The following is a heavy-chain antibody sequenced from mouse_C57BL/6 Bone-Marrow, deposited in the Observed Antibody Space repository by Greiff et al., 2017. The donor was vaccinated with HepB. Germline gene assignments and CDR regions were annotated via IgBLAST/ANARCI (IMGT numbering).Heavy chain of an antibody. Sequence: LQESGAELVRPGTSVKVSCKASGYAFTNYLIEWVKQRPGQGLEWIGVINPGSGGTNYNEKFKGKATLTADKSSSTAYMQLSSLTSEDSAVYFCARGGWLLRYWYFDVWGTGTTVTVSS. D-gene: IGHD2-3*01. V-gene: IGHV1-54*01. CDR3: ARGGWLLRYWYFDV. J-gene: IGHJ1*03. CDR1: GYAFTNYL. CDR2: INPGSGGT.